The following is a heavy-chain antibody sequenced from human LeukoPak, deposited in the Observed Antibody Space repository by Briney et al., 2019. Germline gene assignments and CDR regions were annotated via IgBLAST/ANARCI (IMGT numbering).Heavy chain of an antibody. V-gene: IGHV4-34*01. CDR3: ARRLVDSGASQVSDD. Sequence: PSETLSLTCAVSGGCFSGYYWSWIRQPPGKGLEWVGEINDSGSVNCNPSLKNRVTLSVDTSKNQFPLRLSSVAAADTAVYYCARRLVDSGASQVSDDWGQGTLVTVSS. D-gene: IGHD2-15*01. CDR2: INDSGSV. J-gene: IGHJ4*02. CDR1: GGCFSGYY.